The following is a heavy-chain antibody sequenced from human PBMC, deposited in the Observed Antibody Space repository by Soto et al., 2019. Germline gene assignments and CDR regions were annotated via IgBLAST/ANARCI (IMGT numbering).Heavy chain of an antibody. CDR3: AKDAIHVLLGYTYGAGGMDV. CDR2: ISWNSGDI. Sequence: GGSLRLSCGASGFTFDDYAMHWGRLAPGKGLEWVSGISWNSGDIYYADSVKGRFTISRDNAKNSLYLQMNSLRPDDTAMYYCAKDAIHVLLGYTYGAGGMDVWGQGTTVTVSS. V-gene: IGHV3-9*01. D-gene: IGHD5-18*01. J-gene: IGHJ6*02. CDR1: GFTFDDYA.